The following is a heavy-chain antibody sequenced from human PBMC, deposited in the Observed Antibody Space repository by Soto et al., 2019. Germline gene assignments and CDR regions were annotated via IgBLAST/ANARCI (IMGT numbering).Heavy chain of an antibody. Sequence: SVKVSCKASGGTFSSYAISWVRQAPGQGLEWMGGIIPIFGTANYAQKFQGRVTITADESTSTAYMELSSLRSEDTAVYYCAPNTGHFYYFYGLDVWGQGTTVTVSS. CDR1: GGTFSSYA. V-gene: IGHV1-69*13. J-gene: IGHJ6*02. CDR2: IIPIFGTA. CDR3: APNTGHFYYFYGLDV.